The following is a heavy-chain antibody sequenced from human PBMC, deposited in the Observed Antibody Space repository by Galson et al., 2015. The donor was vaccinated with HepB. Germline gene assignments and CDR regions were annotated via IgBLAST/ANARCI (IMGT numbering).Heavy chain of an antibody. CDR3: ARASGSGWYHFDAFDI. D-gene: IGHD6-19*01. J-gene: IGHJ3*02. V-gene: IGHV1-18*04. CDR1: GYTFTSYG. CDR2: ISAYNGNT. Sequence: SVKVSCKASGYTFTSYGISWVRQAPGQGLEWMGWISAYNGNTNYAQKFQGRVTMTRDTSISTAYMELSRLRSDDTAVYYCARASGSGWYHFDAFDIWGQGTMVTVSS.